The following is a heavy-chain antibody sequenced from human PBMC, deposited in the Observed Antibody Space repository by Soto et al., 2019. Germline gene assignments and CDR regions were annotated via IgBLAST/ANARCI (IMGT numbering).Heavy chain of an antibody. CDR3: AREGVVASIPWFDP. J-gene: IGHJ5*02. Sequence: VKVSCKASGGTFSSSAISWVRQAPGQGLEWMGGIIPIFGTANYAQKFQGRVTITADESTSTAYMELSSLRSEDTAVYYCAREGVVASIPWFDPWGQGTLVTVSS. V-gene: IGHV1-69*13. D-gene: IGHD2-15*01. CDR2: IIPIFGTA. CDR1: GGTFSSSA.